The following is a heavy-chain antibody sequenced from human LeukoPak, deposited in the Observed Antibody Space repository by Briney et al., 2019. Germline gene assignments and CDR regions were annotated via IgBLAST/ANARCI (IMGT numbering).Heavy chain of an antibody. J-gene: IGHJ4*02. Sequence: GGSLRLSCAASGFTFSSYEMNWVRQAPGKGLEWVSVIYSGGSTYYADSVKGRFTISRDNSKNTLYLQMNSLRAEDTAVYYCARATFSGSYYAPFDYWGQGTLVTVSS. D-gene: IGHD1-26*01. V-gene: IGHV3-53*01. CDR2: IYSGGST. CDR3: ARATFSGSYYAPFDY. CDR1: GFTFSSYE.